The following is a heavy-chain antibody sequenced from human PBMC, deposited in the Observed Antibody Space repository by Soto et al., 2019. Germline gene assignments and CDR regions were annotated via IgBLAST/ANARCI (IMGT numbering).Heavy chain of an antibody. CDR1: GGSFSGYY. Sequence: QVQLQQWGAGLLKPSETLSLTCAVYGGSFSGYYWSWIRQPPGKGLEWIGEINHSGSTNYNPSLKSRVAIAVDTSKTQFSLKLSSVTAADTAVYYCARGKADYGDYPSFDYWGQGTLVTVSS. J-gene: IGHJ4*02. V-gene: IGHV4-34*01. CDR2: INHSGST. D-gene: IGHD4-17*01. CDR3: ARGKADYGDYPSFDY.